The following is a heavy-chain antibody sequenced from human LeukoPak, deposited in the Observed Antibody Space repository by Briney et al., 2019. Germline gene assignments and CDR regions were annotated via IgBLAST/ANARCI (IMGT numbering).Heavy chain of an antibody. Sequence: SETLSLTCTVSGGSISSGSYYWSWIRQPPGKGLEWIGYIYYSGSTNYNPSLKSRVTISVDTSKNQFSLKLSSVTAADTAVYYCARLPPHSSSWYYYYGMDVWGQGTTVTVSS. V-gene: IGHV4-61*01. CDR3: ARLPPHSSSWYYYYGMDV. D-gene: IGHD6-13*01. CDR2: IYYSGST. CDR1: GGSISSGSYY. J-gene: IGHJ6*02.